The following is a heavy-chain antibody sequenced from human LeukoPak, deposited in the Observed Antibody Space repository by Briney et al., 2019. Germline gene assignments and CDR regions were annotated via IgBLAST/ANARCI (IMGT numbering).Heavy chain of an antibody. Sequence: PGGSLRLSYSASGFTLSPYWMHWVRQAPGKGLVWVSRINSDGSSTAYADSVKGRFTISRDNTKNTVYLQMNILRAEDTAVYYCARARCSRTSCNTESDYWGQGTLVTVSS. CDR3: ARARCSRTSCNTESDY. V-gene: IGHV3-74*01. D-gene: IGHD2-2*01. CDR1: GFTLSPYW. CDR2: INSDGSST. J-gene: IGHJ4*02.